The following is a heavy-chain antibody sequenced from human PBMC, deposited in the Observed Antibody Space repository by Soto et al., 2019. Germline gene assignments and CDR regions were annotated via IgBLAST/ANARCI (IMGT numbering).Heavy chain of an antibody. J-gene: IGHJ5*02. CDR2: IYSSGGS. CDR1: GASVSSGDYY. D-gene: IGHD3-10*01. V-gene: IGHV4-30-4*01. CDR3: ATWGRGVLIQNWFDP. Sequence: SETLSLTCTVSGASVSSGDYYWSCIRQPPGKGLEWIGYIYSSGGSYYNPSLKGRLTISVDTSKNQFSLKLSSVTAADTGVYYCATWGRGVLIQNWFDPWGQGTLVTVSS.